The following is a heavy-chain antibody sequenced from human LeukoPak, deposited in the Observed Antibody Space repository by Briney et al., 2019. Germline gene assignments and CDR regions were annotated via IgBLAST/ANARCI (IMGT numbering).Heavy chain of an antibody. D-gene: IGHD3-16*02. CDR1: GYTFTGHY. V-gene: IGHV1-2*02. CDR2: INPNSGGT. CDR3: ARGPLVGGVIVSPSGDAFDI. J-gene: IGHJ3*02. Sequence: ASVKVSCKASGYTFTGHYMHWVRQAPGQGLEWMGWINPNSGGTNYAQKFQGRVTMTRDTSISTAYMELSRLRSDDTAVYYCARGPLVGGVIVSPSGDAFDIWGQGTMVTVSS.